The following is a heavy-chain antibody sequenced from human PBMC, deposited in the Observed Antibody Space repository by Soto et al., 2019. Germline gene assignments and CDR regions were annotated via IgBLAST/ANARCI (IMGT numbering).Heavy chain of an antibody. D-gene: IGHD2-21*02. J-gene: IGHJ4*02. CDR2: IRNKANSYTT. CDR1: GFTFSDHF. CDR3: ARASDLHCGSDCVDYCFDY. Sequence: EVQLVESGGGLVQPGGSLRLSCAASGFTFSDHFMDWVRQAPGKGLEWVGRIRNKANSYTTEYAASVKGRFTISRDDSKNSLYLQMNSLKTEDTAVYYCARASDLHCGSDCVDYCFDYWGQGTLVTVSS. V-gene: IGHV3-72*01.